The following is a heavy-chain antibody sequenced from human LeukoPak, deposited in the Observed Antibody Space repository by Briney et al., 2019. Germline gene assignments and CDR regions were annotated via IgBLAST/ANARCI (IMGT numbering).Heavy chain of an antibody. CDR3: VRKFYFYMDV. CDR1: GLTLSRYA. Sequence: GGSLRLSCGASGLTLSRYAVNWVRQAPGRGLEWVSYISPTGDSTLNAEPVKGRFSVSRDNSKNMVYLQMDGLRAENTATYFCVRKFYFYMDVWGKGTTVTVSS. CDR2: ISPTGDST. V-gene: IGHV3-23*01. J-gene: IGHJ6*03.